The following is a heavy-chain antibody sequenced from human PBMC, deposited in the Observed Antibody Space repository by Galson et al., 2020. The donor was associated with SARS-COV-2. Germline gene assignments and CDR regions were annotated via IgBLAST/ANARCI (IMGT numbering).Heavy chain of an antibody. J-gene: IGHJ4*02. V-gene: IGHV3-30*18. D-gene: IGHD3-9*01. CDR3: AKDGTGYYPDPGSPAFDY. CDR2: ISYDGSNK. Sequence: GGSLRLSCAASGFTFSSYGMHWVRQAPGKGLEWVAVISYDGSNKYYADSVKGRFTISRDNSKNTLYLQMNSLRAEDTAVYYCAKDGTGYYPDPGSPAFDYWGQGTLVTVSS. CDR1: GFTFSSYG.